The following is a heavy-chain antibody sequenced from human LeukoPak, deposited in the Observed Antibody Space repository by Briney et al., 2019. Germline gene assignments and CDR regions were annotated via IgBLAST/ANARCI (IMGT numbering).Heavy chain of an antibody. J-gene: IGHJ5*02. CDR2: IIPILGIA. Sequence: ASVKVSCKASGYTFIGYYMHWVRQAPGQGLEWMGRIIPILGIANYAQKFQGRVTITGDKSTSTAYMGLSSLRSEDTAVYYCARSASDIAAREWFDPWGQGTLVTVSS. D-gene: IGHD6-6*01. CDR1: GYTFIGYY. V-gene: IGHV1-69*02. CDR3: ARSASDIAAREWFDP.